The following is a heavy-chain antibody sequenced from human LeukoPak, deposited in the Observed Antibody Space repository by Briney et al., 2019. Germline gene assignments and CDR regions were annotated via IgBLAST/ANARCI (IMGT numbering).Heavy chain of an antibody. CDR1: GGSFSGYY. D-gene: IGHD6-19*01. CDR3: ARILIAVAGTRDVVDY. Sequence: SETLSLTCAVYGGSFSGYYWSWIRQPPGKGLEWIGEINHSGSTNYNPSLKSRGPISVDTPQNQFSLKLSSVTAADTAVYYCARILIAVAGTRDVVDYWREGTLVTDSS. J-gene: IGHJ4*02. V-gene: IGHV4-34*01. CDR2: INHSGST.